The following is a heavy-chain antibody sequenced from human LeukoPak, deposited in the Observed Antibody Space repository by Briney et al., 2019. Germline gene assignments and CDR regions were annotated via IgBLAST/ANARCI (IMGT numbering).Heavy chain of an antibody. V-gene: IGHV4-59*01. CDR1: GDSISNYY. CDR3: ARLSCSSTDCYIKDSFDF. D-gene: IGHD2-2*02. Sequence: SETLSLTCTVSGDSISNYYWSWIRQPPGKGLEWIRYIYYSGSTNYIPSLKSRATISVDTSRNQFSLKLRSVTAADTALYYCARLSCSSTDCYIKDSFDFWGQGTMVIVSS. J-gene: IGHJ3*01. CDR2: IYYSGST.